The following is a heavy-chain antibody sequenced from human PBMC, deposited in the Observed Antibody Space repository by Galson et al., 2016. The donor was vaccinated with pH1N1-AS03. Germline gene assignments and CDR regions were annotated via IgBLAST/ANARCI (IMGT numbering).Heavy chain of an antibody. CDR1: GFALIDYS. CDR3: TRSAPRGGHEPFDF. V-gene: IGHV3-21*01. Sequence: SLRLSCAASGFALIDYSMHWVRQATGKGLEWVSSIDPTSTYIYYADSPTGRFTISRDNAFNSLYLQMNSLRVDDTAVYFCTRSAPRGGHEPFDFWGQGTLVTVSP. J-gene: IGHJ4*02. CDR2: IDPTSTYI. D-gene: IGHD5-12*01.